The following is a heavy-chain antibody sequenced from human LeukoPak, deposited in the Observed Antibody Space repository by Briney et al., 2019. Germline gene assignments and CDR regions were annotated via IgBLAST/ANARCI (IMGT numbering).Heavy chain of an antibody. V-gene: IGHV1-46*01. Sequence: ASVKVSCKASGYTFTSYYMHWVRQAPGQGLEWMGIINPSGGSTSYAQKFQGRVTMTRDMSTSTVYMELSSLRSEDPAVYYCARAPGPVGYRSSTSCGPGDYWGQGTRVTVSS. D-gene: IGHD2-2*01. J-gene: IGHJ4*02. CDR2: INPSGGST. CDR1: GYTFTSYY. CDR3: ARAPGPVGYRSSTSCGPGDY.